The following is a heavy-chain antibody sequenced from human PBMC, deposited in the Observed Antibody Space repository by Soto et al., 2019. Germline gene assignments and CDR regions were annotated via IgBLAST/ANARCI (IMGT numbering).Heavy chain of an antibody. CDR1: GYTFTSYD. V-gene: IGHV1-8*01. CDR3: ARDVVGVVRD. J-gene: IGHJ4*02. CDR2: MNPNSGNT. Sequence: QVQLVQSGAEVKKPGASVKVSCKASGYTFTSYDINWVRQAPGQGLEWMGWMNPNSGNTCYAQKFQGRVTMTRNTTISTANMELSSLTSEDAAVYYCARDVVGVVRDWGQGTMVTVSS. D-gene: IGHD2-21*01.